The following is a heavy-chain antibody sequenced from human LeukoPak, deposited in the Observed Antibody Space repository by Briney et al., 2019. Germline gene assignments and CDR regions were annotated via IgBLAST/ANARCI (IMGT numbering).Heavy chain of an antibody. CDR1: GFTFSSYA. J-gene: IGHJ4*02. Sequence: SGGSLRLSCAASGFTFSSYAMSWVRQAPGKGLEWVSGISTSGGSTYYADSVKGRFTISRDNSKNTLYLQMNSLRAEDTAVYYCAKSNIVVADFDYWGQGTLVTVSS. D-gene: IGHD3-22*01. V-gene: IGHV3-23*01. CDR3: AKSNIVVADFDY. CDR2: ISTSGGST.